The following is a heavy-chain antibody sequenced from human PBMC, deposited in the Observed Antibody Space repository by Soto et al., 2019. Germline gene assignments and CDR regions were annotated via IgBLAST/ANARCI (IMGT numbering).Heavy chain of an antibody. CDR3: ARPNDHLRPTVGTFGGYYYGMNC. J-gene: IGHJ6*01. Sequence: SVKVSCKASGGTFSRYAISWVRQAPGQGLEWMGGIIPIFGTANYAQKFQGRVTITADKSTSTAYMELSSLRSEDTAVYYCARPNDHLRPTVGTFGGYYYGMNCWQQGTTI. CDR1: GGTFSRYA. CDR2: IIPIFGTA. D-gene: IGHD3-10*01. V-gene: IGHV1-69*06.